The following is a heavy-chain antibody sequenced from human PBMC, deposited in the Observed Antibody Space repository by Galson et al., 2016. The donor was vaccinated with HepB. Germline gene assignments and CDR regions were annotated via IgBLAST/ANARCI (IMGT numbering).Heavy chain of an antibody. CDR2: IKPTGGGT. V-gene: IGHV1-46*01. J-gene: IGHJ6*02. CDR1: GYTFTSYY. D-gene: IGHD3-22*01. CDR3: ARSSYDSFGYYDYYYFYGLDV. Sequence: SVKVSCKASGYTFTSYYIHWVRQAPGQGLEWMGIIKPTGGGTDYAQKFQGRVTLTRDTSTSTVYMDLSSLRSDDTAVYYCARSSYDSFGYYDYYYFYGLDVWGQGTTVTVSS.